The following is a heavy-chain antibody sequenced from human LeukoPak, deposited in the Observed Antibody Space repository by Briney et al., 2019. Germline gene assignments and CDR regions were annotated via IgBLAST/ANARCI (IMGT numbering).Heavy chain of an antibody. CDR1: GASISSGDYY. CDR2: IYYSGST. J-gene: IGHJ5*02. V-gene: IGHV4-30-4*08. Sequence: NPSETLSLTCTVSGASISSGDYYWSWIRQPPGKGLEWIGYIYYSGSTYYNPSLKSRISISVDTSKNQFSLKLSSVTAADTAVYYCARDRSITMVRGVSDWFDPWGQGTLVTVSS. D-gene: IGHD3-10*01. CDR3: ARDRSITMVRGVSDWFDP.